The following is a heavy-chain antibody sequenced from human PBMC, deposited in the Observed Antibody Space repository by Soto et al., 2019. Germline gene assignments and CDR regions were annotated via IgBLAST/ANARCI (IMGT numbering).Heavy chain of an antibody. CDR1: GGTFSSYA. V-gene: IGHV1-69*13. J-gene: IGHJ5*02. CDR3: ARVSTMVRWFDP. D-gene: IGHD3-10*01. CDR2: IIPIFGTA. Sequence: SVKVSCKASGGTFSSYAISWVRQAPGQGLEWMGGIIPIFGTANYAQKFQGRVTITGDESTSTAYMELSSLRSEDTAVYYCARVSTMVRWFDPWGQGTLVTVSS.